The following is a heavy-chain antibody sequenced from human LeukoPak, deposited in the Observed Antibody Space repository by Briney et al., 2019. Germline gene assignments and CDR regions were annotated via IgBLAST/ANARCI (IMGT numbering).Heavy chain of an antibody. J-gene: IGHJ4*02. CDR2: IYYSGST. D-gene: IGHD6-19*01. V-gene: IGHV4-59*01. Sequence: SETLSLTCTVSGGSISSYYWSWIRQPPGKGLEWIGYIYYSGSTNYNPSLKSRVTIPVDTSKNQFSLKLSSVTAADTAVYYCAREYRRSGSRHFDYWGQGTLVTVSS. CDR1: GGSISSYY. CDR3: AREYRRSGSRHFDY.